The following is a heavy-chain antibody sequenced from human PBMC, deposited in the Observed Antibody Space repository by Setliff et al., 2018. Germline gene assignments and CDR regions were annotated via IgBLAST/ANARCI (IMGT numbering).Heavy chain of an antibody. V-gene: IGHV1-8*02. CDR2: MNPNSGNT. CDR3: ARAQTSHYYYYYGMDV. CDR1: GYTFTSYD. J-gene: IGHJ6*02. Sequence: ASVKVSCKASGYTFTSYDINWVRQATGQGLEWMGGMNPNSGNTGYAQKFQGRVTMTRNTSISTAYMELSSLRSEDTAVYYCARAQTSHYYYYYGMDVWGQGTTVTVSS.